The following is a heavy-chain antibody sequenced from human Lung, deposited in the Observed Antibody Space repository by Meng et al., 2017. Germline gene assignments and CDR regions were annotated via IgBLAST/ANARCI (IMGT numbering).Heavy chain of an antibody. Sequence: QVHLVQPGLEVKKPGASVTVSCKASGYTFTTYVISWLRQAPGQGLEWMGWIDPGNGNRDFAEKFQDRLTMSNDTSSSTVYMELTRLTSDDTAVYYCARDRQWLFDYWGQGALVTVSS. V-gene: IGHV1-18*01. D-gene: IGHD6-19*01. CDR3: ARDRQWLFDY. CDR2: IDPGNGNR. CDR1: GYTFTTYV. J-gene: IGHJ4*02.